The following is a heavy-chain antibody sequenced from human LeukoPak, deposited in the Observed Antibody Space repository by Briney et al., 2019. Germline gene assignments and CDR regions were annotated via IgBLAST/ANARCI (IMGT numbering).Heavy chain of an antibody. V-gene: IGHV4-34*01. CDR1: GGSFRTHY. CDR3: ARFRGIAEAGTEFDH. J-gene: IGHJ4*02. CDR2: INHLGST. Sequence: SETLSLTCGVYGGSFRTHYWSWIRQPPGKGLEWIGEINHLGSTKYSPSLKSRVSMSVDSSRNQFSLNLSSVTAADTAVYYCARFRGIAEAGTEFDHWGQGTLVTVSS. D-gene: IGHD6-13*01.